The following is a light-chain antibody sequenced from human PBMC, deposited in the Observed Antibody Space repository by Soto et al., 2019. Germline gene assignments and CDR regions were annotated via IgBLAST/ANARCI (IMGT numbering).Light chain of an antibody. V-gene: IGLV2-11*01. J-gene: IGLJ2*01. CDR1: SSDVGGYNY. CDR2: DVS. Sequence: QSALTQPRSVSGSPGQSVTISCTGTSSDVGGYNYVSWYQQHPGKAPKLMIYDVSKRPSGVPDRFSGSESGNTASLTISGLQAEDEADYYCCSYAGSCVVFGGGTKLTVL. CDR3: CSYAGSCVV.